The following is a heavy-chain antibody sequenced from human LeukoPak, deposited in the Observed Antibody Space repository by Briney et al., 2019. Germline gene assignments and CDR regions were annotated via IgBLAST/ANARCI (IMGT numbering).Heavy chain of an antibody. CDR1: GYTLTELS. V-gene: IGHV1-24*01. CDR2: FDPEDGET. CDR3: ATVYCSGGSCYSKWFDP. Sequence: GASVKVSCKVSGYTLTELSMHWVRQAPGKGLEWMGGFDPEDGETIYAQKFQGRVTMTEDTSTDTAYMELSSLRSEDTAVYYCATVYCSGGSCYSKWFDPWGQGTLVTVSS. J-gene: IGHJ5*02. D-gene: IGHD2-15*01.